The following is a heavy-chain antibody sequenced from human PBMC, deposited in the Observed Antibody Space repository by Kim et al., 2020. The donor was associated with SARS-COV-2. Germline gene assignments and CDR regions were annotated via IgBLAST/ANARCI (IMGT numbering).Heavy chain of an antibody. D-gene: IGHD3-9*01. CDR3: ARDHYWDIFTGYYDY. J-gene: IGHJ4*02. V-gene: IGHV3-21*01. Sequence: DAGKGRFSISRDNAKNSLYLQMNSLRAEDTAVYYCARDHYWDIFTGYYDYWGQGTLVTVSS.